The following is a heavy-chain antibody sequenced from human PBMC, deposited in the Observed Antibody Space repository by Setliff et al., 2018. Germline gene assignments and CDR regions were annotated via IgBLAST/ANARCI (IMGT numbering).Heavy chain of an antibody. CDR3: ARESAYCSGGSCYFLGVVWFDP. V-gene: IGHV4-39*07. Sequence: PSETLSLTCTVSGGSISSSIYYWGWIRQPPGKGLEWIGSIYYSGSTYYNPSLKSRVTISVDTSKNQFSLKLSSVTAADTAVYYCARESAYCSGGSCYFLGVVWFDPWGQGTLVTVSS. D-gene: IGHD2-15*01. CDR2: IYYSGST. CDR1: GGSISSSIYY. J-gene: IGHJ5*02.